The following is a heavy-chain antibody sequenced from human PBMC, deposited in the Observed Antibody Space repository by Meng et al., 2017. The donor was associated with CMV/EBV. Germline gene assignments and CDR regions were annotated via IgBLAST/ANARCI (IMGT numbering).Heavy chain of an antibody. D-gene: IGHD1-14*01. J-gene: IGHJ4*02. Sequence: GGSLRLSCKGSGYIFTTYWIGWVRQMPGKGLEWMGIIYAGDSDTRYSPSFEGQVTISVDKSISTAYLQWSSLKASDTAMYCCAREEPRGGYFDYWGQGTLVTVSS. CDR3: AREEPRGGYFDY. CDR2: IYAGDSDT. CDR1: GYIFTTYW. V-gene: IGHV5-51*01.